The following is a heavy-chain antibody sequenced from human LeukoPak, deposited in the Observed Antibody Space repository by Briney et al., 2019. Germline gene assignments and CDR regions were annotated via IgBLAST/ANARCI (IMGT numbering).Heavy chain of an antibody. D-gene: IGHD3-16*01. CDR3: ARAPRGERVDY. Sequence: SETLSLTCAVYGGSFSGYYWSWIRQPPGKGLEWIGEINHSGSTNYNPSLKSRVTISVDMSKNQFSLKLNSPTAADTAVYYCARAPRGERVDYWGQGTLVTVSS. J-gene: IGHJ4*02. CDR1: GGSFSGYY. CDR2: INHSGST. V-gene: IGHV4-34*01.